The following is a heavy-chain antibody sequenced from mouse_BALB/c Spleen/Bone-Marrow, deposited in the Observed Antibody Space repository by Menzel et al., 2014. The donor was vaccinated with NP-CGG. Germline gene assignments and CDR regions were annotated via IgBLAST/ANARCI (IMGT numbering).Heavy chain of an antibody. J-gene: IGHJ2*01. CDR2: ISSGGSYT. CDR3: VGRVQLDY. CDR1: GFAFSSYD. Sequence: EVKVEESGGGLVKPGGSLKLSCAASGFAFSSYDMSWVRQTPEKRLEWVATISSGGSYTYYPDSVKGRFTISRDNARNTLYLQMSSLRSEDTALYYCVGRVQLDYWGQGTTLTVSS. V-gene: IGHV5-9*02.